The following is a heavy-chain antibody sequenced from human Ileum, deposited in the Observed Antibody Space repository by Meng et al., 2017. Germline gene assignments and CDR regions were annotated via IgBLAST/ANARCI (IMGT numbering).Heavy chain of an antibody. D-gene: IGHD3/OR15-3a*01. CDR3: ARVRRGLGLRFDP. Sequence: QVQVQESGPGLVKPSQTLSLTFTVSGGSISSGGYYWGWIRQHPGKGLEWIGYIFYSGSTYYNSSLKSRINISVDTSKNQFSLKVSSVTAADTAVYYCARVRRGLGLRFDPWGQGTLVTVSS. J-gene: IGHJ5*02. CDR1: GGSISSGGYY. CDR2: IFYSGST. V-gene: IGHV4-31*03.